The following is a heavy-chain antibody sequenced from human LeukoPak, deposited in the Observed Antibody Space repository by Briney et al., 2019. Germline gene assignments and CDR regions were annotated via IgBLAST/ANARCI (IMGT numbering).Heavy chain of an antibody. Sequence: GGSLRLSCAASGFTFSSYAMSWVRQAPGKGLEWVSAISGSGGSTYYADSVKGRFTISRDNSKNTLYLQMNSLRAEDTAVYYCAKASDCSGGSCRNWFDPWGQGTLVTVSS. CDR1: GFTFSSYA. V-gene: IGHV3-23*01. D-gene: IGHD2-15*01. CDR3: AKASDCSGGSCRNWFDP. CDR2: ISGSGGST. J-gene: IGHJ5*02.